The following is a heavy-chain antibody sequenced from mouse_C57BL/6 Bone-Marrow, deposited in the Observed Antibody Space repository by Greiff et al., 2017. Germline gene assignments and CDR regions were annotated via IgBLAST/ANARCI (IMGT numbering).Heavy chain of an antibody. CDR2: IDPENGDT. CDR1: GFNIKDDY. Sequence: VQLQQSGAELVRPGASVKLSCTASGFNIKDDYMHWVKQRPEQGLEWIGWIDPENGDTAYASKFQGKATITADTSSNTAYLQLSSLTSEDTAVYYCTTGTVVADWYFDVWGTGTTVTVSS. V-gene: IGHV14-4*01. CDR3: TTGTVVADWYFDV. J-gene: IGHJ1*03. D-gene: IGHD1-1*01.